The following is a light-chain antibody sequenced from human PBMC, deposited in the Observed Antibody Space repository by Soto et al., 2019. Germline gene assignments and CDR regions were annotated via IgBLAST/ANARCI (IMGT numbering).Light chain of an antibody. CDR1: QSVNSN. Sequence: EIVMTQSPATLSVSPGERATLSCRASQSVNSNLAWYQQESGQPPRLLIYDASNRATGIPARFSGSGSATDFTLTISSLEPEDFAVYFCQQRCDWPLTFGGGTKVDIK. CDR2: DAS. J-gene: IGKJ4*01. CDR3: QQRCDWPLT. V-gene: IGKV3-11*01.